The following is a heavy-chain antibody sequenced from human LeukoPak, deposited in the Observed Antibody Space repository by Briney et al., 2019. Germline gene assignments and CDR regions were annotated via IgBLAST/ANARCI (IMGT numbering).Heavy chain of an antibody. V-gene: IGHV4-30-2*01. CDR2: IYHSGST. CDR1: GGSISSGGYS. D-gene: IGHD4-17*01. Sequence: SETLSLTCAVSGGSISSGGYSWSWIRQPPGKGLEWIGYIYHSGSTYYNPSLKSRVTISVDKAKNQFSLKLSSVTAADTAVYYCARLTTVISSGAFDIWGQGTMVTVSS. J-gene: IGHJ3*02. CDR3: ARLTTVISSGAFDI.